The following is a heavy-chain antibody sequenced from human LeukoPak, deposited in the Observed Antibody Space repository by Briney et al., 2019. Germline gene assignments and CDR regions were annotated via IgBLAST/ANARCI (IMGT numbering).Heavy chain of an antibody. D-gene: IGHD1-26*01. Sequence: KFQGRVTITRDTSASTAYMELSSLRSEDTAVYYCARGKWELLRVTDYWGQGTLVTVSS. V-gene: IGHV1-3*01. CDR3: ARGKWELLRVTDY. J-gene: IGHJ4*02.